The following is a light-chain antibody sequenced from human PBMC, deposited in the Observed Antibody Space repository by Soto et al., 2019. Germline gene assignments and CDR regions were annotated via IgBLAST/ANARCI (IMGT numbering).Light chain of an antibody. J-gene: IGKJ1*01. Sequence: DIQMTQSPSSLSASVGARVTINCRASQGISNYLAWYQQKPGKVPKLLIYAASTLQSGVPSRFSGSGSGTDFTLTIRSLQPEDVATYYCQKYNSAPWTFGQGTKVYSK. CDR3: QKYNSAPWT. CDR2: AAS. CDR1: QGISNY. V-gene: IGKV1-27*01.